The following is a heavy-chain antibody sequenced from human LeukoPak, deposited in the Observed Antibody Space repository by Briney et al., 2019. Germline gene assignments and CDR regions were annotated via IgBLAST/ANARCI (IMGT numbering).Heavy chain of an antibody. D-gene: IGHD2-8*01. Sequence: GGSLRLSCAASGFTFSGYAMSWVRQAPGKGLEWVSAISGSGGSTYYADSVKGRFTISRDNSKNTLYLQMNSLRAEDTAVYYCAKDRSCTNGVCPNWFDPWGQGTLVTVSS. CDR2: ISGSGGST. V-gene: IGHV3-23*01. CDR3: AKDRSCTNGVCPNWFDP. J-gene: IGHJ5*02. CDR1: GFTFSGYA.